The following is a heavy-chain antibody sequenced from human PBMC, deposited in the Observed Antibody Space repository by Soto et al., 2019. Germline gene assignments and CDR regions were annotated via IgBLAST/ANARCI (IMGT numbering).Heavy chain of an antibody. CDR2: LYYTGTT. D-gene: IGHD1-20*01. CDR1: GGSIGSSSYY. V-gene: IGHV4-39*02. J-gene: IGHJ6*02. CDR3: AREGYKSYHYGMDV. Sequence: SETLSLTCSVSGGSIGSSSYYFGWIRQPPGKGLEWIGSLYYTGTTNYNSSLKSRVTISADTSKNQFSLNLRFVTAADTAVYYCAREGYKSYHYGMDVWGQGTPVTVSS.